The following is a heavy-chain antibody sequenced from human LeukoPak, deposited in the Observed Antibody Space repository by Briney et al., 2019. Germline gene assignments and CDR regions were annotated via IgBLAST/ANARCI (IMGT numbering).Heavy chain of an antibody. J-gene: IGHJ4*02. CDR1: GFTFSSYD. D-gene: IGHD1-26*01. CDR3: AKEGSNGDFDY. V-gene: IGHV3-30*18. CDR2: ISYDGTNK. Sequence: GRSLRLSCAASGFTFSSYDMHWVRQAPSKALESVTVISYDGTNKFYGDSVKGRFTISRDNSKNTLYLKMNSLRAEDTAVYYCAKEGSNGDFDYWGQGTLVTVAT.